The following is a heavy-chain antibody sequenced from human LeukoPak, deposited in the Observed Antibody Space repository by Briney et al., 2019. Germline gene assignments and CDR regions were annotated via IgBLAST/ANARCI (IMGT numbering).Heavy chain of an antibody. D-gene: IGHD3-3*01. Sequence: GESLKISCAASGFTFSSYWMSWVRQAPGKGLEWVANIKQDGSEKYYVDSVKGRFTISRDNAKNSLYLQMNSLRAEDTAVYYCARDRYYDFWSGYYTPVYWFDPWGQGTLVTVSS. CDR1: GFTFSSYW. CDR2: IKQDGSEK. CDR3: ARDRYYDFWSGYYTPVYWFDP. V-gene: IGHV3-7*01. J-gene: IGHJ5*02.